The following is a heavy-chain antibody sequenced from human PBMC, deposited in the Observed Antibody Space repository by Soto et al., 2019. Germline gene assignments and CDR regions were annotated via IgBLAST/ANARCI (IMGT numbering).Heavy chain of an antibody. Sequence: ASVKVSCKASGYTFTNFGISWVRQAPGQGLEWMGWISAYNGNTNYAQKFQGRVTMTTDTSTSTAYMEVRSLRSEDTAVYYCASDLGPAGIYYYYGMDVWGQGTTVTVSS. V-gene: IGHV1-18*01. CDR3: ASDLGPAGIYYYYGMDV. D-gene: IGHD6-25*01. CDR1: GYTFTNFG. J-gene: IGHJ6*02. CDR2: ISAYNGNT.